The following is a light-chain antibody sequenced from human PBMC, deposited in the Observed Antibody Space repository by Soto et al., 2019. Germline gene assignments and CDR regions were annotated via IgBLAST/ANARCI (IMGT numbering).Light chain of an antibody. CDR3: QQYGSSGT. V-gene: IGKV3-20*01. J-gene: IGKJ1*01. CDR2: GAS. CDR1: QSVSSN. Sequence: EIVMTQSPATLSVSPGERATFSCRASQSVSSNLAWYQQKPGQAPRLLIYGASTRATGIPDRFSGSGSGTDFTLTISRLEPEDFAVYYCQQYGSSGTFGQGTKV.